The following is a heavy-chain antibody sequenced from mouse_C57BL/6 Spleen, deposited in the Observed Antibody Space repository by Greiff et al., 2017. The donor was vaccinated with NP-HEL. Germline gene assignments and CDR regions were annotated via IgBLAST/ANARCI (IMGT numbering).Heavy chain of an antibody. V-gene: IGHV5-12*01. CDR3: ARHNCPSTDY. J-gene: IGHJ4*01. D-gene: IGHD4-1*01. CDR1: GFTFSDYY. Sequence: EVQGVESGGGLVQPGGSLKLSCAASGFTFSDYYMYWVRQTPEKRLEWVAYISNGGGSTYYPDTVKGRFTISRDNAKNTLYLQMSRLKSEDTAMYYCARHNCPSTDYWGQGTSVTVSS. CDR2: ISNGGGST.